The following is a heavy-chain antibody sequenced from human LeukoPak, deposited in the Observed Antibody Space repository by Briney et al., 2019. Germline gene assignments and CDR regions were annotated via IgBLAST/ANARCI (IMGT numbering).Heavy chain of an antibody. CDR1: GFTFSSYG. D-gene: IGHD6-19*01. Sequence: GGSLRLSCAASGFTFSSYGMHWVRQAPGKGLEWVAFIRYDGSNKYYADSVRGRFTISRDNSKNTLYLQMNSLRAEDTAVYYCAKVWAIRAYQWHEAFDIWGQGTMVTVSS. J-gene: IGHJ3*02. V-gene: IGHV3-30*02. CDR3: AKVWAIRAYQWHEAFDI. CDR2: IRYDGSNK.